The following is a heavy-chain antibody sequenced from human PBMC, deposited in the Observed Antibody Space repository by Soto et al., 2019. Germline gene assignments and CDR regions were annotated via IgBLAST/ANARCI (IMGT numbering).Heavy chain of an antibody. D-gene: IGHD3-10*01. Sequence: GGSLRLSCAASGFTFSNYAMTWVRQAPGKGLEWVSAISGNGGRTYYADSVKGRFTISRDNSKNTLYLQMNSLRAEDTAVYYCARDWAMVRGRTYYFDYWGQGTLVTVSS. J-gene: IGHJ4*02. CDR1: GFTFSNYA. V-gene: IGHV3-23*01. CDR2: ISGNGGRT. CDR3: ARDWAMVRGRTYYFDY.